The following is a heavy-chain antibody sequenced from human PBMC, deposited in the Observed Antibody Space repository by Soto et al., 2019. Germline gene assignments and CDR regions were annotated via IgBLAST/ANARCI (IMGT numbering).Heavy chain of an antibody. Sequence: QVQLVESGGGVVQPGSSLRLSCAASGFTFSSDALHWVRQAPGKGLEWVAVVSSDGSHACYPDYVKGRFTISRDNSQSTVYLQMNSLRPEDTATYFCARDSAYSTASTHFDNWGQGTLVTVSS. V-gene: IGHV3-30*04. CDR3: ARDSAYSTASTHFDN. CDR1: GFTFSSDA. D-gene: IGHD2-2*01. J-gene: IGHJ4*02. CDR2: VSSDGSHA.